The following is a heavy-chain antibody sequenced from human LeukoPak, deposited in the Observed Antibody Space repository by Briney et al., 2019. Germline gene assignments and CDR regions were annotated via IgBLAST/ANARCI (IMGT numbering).Heavy chain of an antibody. Sequence: SETLSLTCAVYGGSFSGYDWNWIRQPPGKGLEWIGYIYYTGNTNYNPSLKSRVTISVDTSKNQFSLKLSSVTAADTAVYYCARDRLQLQSWGQGTLVTVSS. J-gene: IGHJ5*02. D-gene: IGHD5-24*01. CDR2: IYYTGNT. CDR1: GGSFSGYD. V-gene: IGHV4-59*01. CDR3: ARDRLQLQS.